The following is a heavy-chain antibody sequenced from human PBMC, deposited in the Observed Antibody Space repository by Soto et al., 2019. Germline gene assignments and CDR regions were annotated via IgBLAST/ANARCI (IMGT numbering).Heavy chain of an antibody. CDR1: GSSLTNIW. V-gene: IGHV5-10-1*01. CDR2: VDPGDAVT. Sequence: GESPQISCKGSGSSLTNIWIYCVRQMPGKGLEWWGTVDPGDAVTTYYPSFQGHGTMAAGKSINTAYLQWSSLKAADAAIYYCSAGEDARCHQFFDDWGLGIMVTVSS. J-gene: IGHJ3*01. D-gene: IGHD1-26*01. CDR3: SAGEDARCHQFFDD.